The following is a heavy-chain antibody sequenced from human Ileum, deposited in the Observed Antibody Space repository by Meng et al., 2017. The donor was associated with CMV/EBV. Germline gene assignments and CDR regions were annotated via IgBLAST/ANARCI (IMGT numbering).Heavy chain of an antibody. CDR3: AKGGDGSGTPDT. CDR1: GSIVGNAP. V-gene: IGHV3-23*01. CDR2: NSSGVST. D-gene: IGHD3-10*01. J-gene: IGHJ4*02. Sequence: CAAAGSIVGNAPLRWVRQATGKGLQWVSANSSGVSTYYADSVDGRFTIYRDNSKDTGYLQMNSLTVEDTAVYDCAKGGDGSGTPDTRGQGTLVTVSS.